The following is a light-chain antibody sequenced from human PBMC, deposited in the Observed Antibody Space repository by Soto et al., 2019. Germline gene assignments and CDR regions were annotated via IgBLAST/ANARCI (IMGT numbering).Light chain of an antibody. Sequence: DIPMTQSPSILSASVGDRVTITCRASQSIDXWMAWYQQXXXXAPKLLIYDASILQGGVPSRFSGSGSGTEFTLTISSLQPDDFATYYCHQYHRFTWTFGQGTKVEI. V-gene: IGKV1-5*01. J-gene: IGKJ1*01. CDR3: HQYHRFTWT. CDR1: QSIDXW. CDR2: DAS.